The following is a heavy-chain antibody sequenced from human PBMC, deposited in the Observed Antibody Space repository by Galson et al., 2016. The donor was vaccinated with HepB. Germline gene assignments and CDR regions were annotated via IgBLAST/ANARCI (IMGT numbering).Heavy chain of an antibody. J-gene: IGHJ4*02. D-gene: IGHD3-9*01. V-gene: IGHV4-61*01. CDR3: ARGGNYDILTGYLFDY. CDR2: IYYSGST. CDR1: VSSGSYY. Sequence: VSSGSYYWSWIRQPPGKGLEWIGYIYYSGSTNYNPSLKSRVTISVDTSKNQFSLNLSSVTAADTAVYYCARGGNYDILTGYLFDYWGQGTLVTVSS.